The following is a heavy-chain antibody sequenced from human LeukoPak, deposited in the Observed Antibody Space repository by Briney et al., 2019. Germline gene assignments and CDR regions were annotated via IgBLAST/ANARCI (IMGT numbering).Heavy chain of an antibody. V-gene: IGHV3-7*03. CDR3: ARRGTSSSWAHFDY. Sequence: GGSVRLSCAASGFTFSSYWMTWVRQAPGKGLAWVAKIKQDGSEKYYVDSVKGRFTISRDNAKNSLYLQMNSLGAEDTAVYYCARRGTSSSWAHFDYWGQGTLVTVSS. D-gene: IGHD6-13*01. CDR2: IKQDGSEK. J-gene: IGHJ4*02. CDR1: GFTFSSYW.